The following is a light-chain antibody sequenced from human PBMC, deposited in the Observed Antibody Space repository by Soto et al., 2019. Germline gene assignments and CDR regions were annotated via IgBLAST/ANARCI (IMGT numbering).Light chain of an antibody. CDR1: QSVSSY. Sequence: EIVLTQSPATLSLSPGERVTLSCRASQSVSSYLAWYQQKPGQAPRLLIYDASNRATGIPARFSGSGSGTEFTLTISSLEPEDFAVYYCQQRSNWRFTFGPGTKVDIK. J-gene: IGKJ3*01. V-gene: IGKV3-11*01. CDR3: QQRSNWRFT. CDR2: DAS.